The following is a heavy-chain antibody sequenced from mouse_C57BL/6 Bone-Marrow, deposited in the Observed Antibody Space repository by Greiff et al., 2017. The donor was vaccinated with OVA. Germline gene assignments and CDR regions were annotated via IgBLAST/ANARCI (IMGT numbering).Heavy chain of an antibody. CDR1: GYTFTSYW. CDR3: TVRSTTRGFAY. J-gene: IGHJ3*01. V-gene: IGHV1-5*01. D-gene: IGHD2-14*01. Sequence: VQLQQSGTVLARPGASVKMSCKTSGYTFTSYWMHWVKQRPGQGLEWIGAIYPGNSDTSSNQKFKGKAKLTAVTSASTAYMELSSLTNEDSAVYYCTVRSTTRGFAYWGQGTLVTVSA. CDR2: IYPGNSDT.